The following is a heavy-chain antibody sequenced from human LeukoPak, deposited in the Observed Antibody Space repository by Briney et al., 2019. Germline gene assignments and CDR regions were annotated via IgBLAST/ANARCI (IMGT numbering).Heavy chain of an antibody. CDR1: GGSISSDGYY. CDR2: IFYTGST. Sequence: SETLSLTCTVSGGSISSDGYYWSWIRQRPGTGLEWIGYIFYTGSTYYNPSLKSRVTISVDTSKNQFSLKLSSVTAADTAVYYCARAPGDNWFDPWGQGTLVTVSS. V-gene: IGHV4-31*03. CDR3: ARAPGDNWFDP. J-gene: IGHJ5*02.